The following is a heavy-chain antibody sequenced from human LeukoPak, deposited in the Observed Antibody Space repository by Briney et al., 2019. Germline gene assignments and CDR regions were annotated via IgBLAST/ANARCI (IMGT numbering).Heavy chain of an antibody. J-gene: IGHJ4*02. V-gene: IGHV1-2*02. CDR3: ARGRRIIVGATNAGDFFDY. D-gene: IGHD1-26*01. CDR1: GYTFTSYA. Sequence: ASVKVSCKASGYTFTSYAMNWVRQAPGQGLEWMGWINPNSGGTKYAQKFQGRVTMTRDTSISTAYVELISLRSDDTAVYYCARGRRIIVGATNAGDFFDYWGQGPLVTVSS. CDR2: INPNSGGT.